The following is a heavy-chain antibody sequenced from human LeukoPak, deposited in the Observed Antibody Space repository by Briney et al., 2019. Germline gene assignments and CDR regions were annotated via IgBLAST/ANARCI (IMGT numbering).Heavy chain of an antibody. CDR3: GRGDIVVQPAGMPRGTVGRH. V-gene: IGHV3-53*01. CDR1: GFTFSSYS. J-gene: IGHJ4*02. D-gene: IGHD2-2*01. Sequence: GGSLRLSCAASGFTFSSYSMSWVRQAPGKGLEWVSVIYSGGNTFYADSVKGRFTVSRDNSKDTLYLQMNSLRAEDTAIYHCGRGDIVVQPAGMPRGTVGRHWGQGTLVTVSS. CDR2: IYSGGNT.